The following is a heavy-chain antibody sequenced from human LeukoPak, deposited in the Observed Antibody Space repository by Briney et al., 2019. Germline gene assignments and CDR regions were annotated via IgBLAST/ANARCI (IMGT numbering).Heavy chain of an antibody. J-gene: IGHJ3*02. V-gene: IGHV1-46*01. CDR2: INPSGGST. CDR3: ARAGGDYCSSTSCYYDGAFDI. CDR1: GYTFTSYY. Sequence: ASVKVSCKASGYTFTSYYMHWVRQAPGQGLEWMGIINPSGGSTSYAQKFQGRVTMTRDMSTSTVFMELSSLRSEDTAVYYCARAGGDYCSSTSCYYDGAFDIWGQGTMVTVSS. D-gene: IGHD2-2*01.